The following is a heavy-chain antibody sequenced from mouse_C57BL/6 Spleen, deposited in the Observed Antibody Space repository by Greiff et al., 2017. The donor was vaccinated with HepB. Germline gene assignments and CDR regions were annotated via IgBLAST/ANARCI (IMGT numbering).Heavy chain of an antibody. CDR1: GYSITSGYY. J-gene: IGHJ4*01. D-gene: IGHD2-3*01. CDR2: ISYDGSN. V-gene: IGHV3-6*01. Sequence: DVHLVESGPGLVKPSQSLSLTCSVTGYSITSGYYWNWIRQFPGNKLEWMGYISYDGSNNYNPSLKNRISITRDTSKNQFFLKLNSVTTEDTATYYCAREGYDGYYDAMDYWGQGTSVTVSS. CDR3: AREGYDGYYDAMDY.